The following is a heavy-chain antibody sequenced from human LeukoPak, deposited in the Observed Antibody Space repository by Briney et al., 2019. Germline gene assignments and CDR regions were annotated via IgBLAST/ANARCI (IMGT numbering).Heavy chain of an antibody. D-gene: IGHD3-10*01. CDR3: ARDRPLDADDYYGFYYFDY. V-gene: IGHV1-2*02. J-gene: IGHJ4*02. CDR1: VYTFTAYY. Sequence: ASLKLSCKASVYTFTAYYMNWVRQAAGQRLGWMGGIDPNSGGTNHAQKFQGRVTMTRDTSISTAYMELNKLRSDDTAVYYCARDRPLDADDYYGFYYFDYWGQGTLVTVSS. CDR2: IDPNSGGT.